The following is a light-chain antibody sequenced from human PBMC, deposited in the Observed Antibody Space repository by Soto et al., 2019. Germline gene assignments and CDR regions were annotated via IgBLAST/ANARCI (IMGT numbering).Light chain of an antibody. Sequence: DIQMTQSPSTLSASVGDRVTITCRASQSISSWLAWYQQKPGKAPKLLIYDASSLESGVPSRFSGSGSGTEFTLTISSLQPDEFATYYCQQYNSYWFTFGGGTKVEIK. CDR3: QQYNSYWFT. J-gene: IGKJ4*01. CDR2: DAS. V-gene: IGKV1-5*01. CDR1: QSISSW.